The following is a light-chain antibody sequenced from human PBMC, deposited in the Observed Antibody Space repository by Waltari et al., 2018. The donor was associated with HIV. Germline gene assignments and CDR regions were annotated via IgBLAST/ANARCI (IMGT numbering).Light chain of an antibody. V-gene: IGKV3-15*01. J-gene: IGKJ3*01. Sequence: DITMTQSPDTLSVFTGEGATLSCRATQSVGSSLAWYQQKPGQAPRLLVYGASARAPGIPARFSGSGSGTEFTLTISSLQSDDFAVYVFQQYKNWPGTFGPGTKVDIK. CDR2: GAS. CDR1: QSVGSS. CDR3: QQYKNWPGT.